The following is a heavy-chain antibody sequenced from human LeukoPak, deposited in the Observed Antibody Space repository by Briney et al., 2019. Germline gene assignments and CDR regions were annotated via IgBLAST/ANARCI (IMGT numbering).Heavy chain of an antibody. J-gene: IGHJ3*02. Sequence: GGSLRLSCAASGFTFSSYAMHWVRQAPGKGLEWVAVISYDGSNKYYADSVKGRFTISRDNSKNTLYLQMNSLRAEDTAVYYCAKDHSVVIATQDAFDIWGQGTMATVSS. CDR1: GFTFSSYA. CDR3: AKDHSVVIATQDAFDI. D-gene: IGHD2-21*01. CDR2: ISYDGSNK. V-gene: IGHV3-30-3*01.